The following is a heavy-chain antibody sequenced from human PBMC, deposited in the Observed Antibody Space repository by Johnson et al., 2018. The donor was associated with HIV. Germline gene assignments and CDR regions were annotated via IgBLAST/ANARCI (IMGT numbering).Heavy chain of an antibody. CDR3: AKDTVSVSYYDAFDI. D-gene: IGHD1-26*01. Sequence: QVQVVESGGGVVQPGGSLRLSCAASGFTFSSYGMHWVRQAPGKGLEWVAFIRYDGSNKYYADSVKGRFTISRDNSKNTLYLQMNSLRAEDTAVYYCAKDTVSVSYYDAFDIWGQGTMVTVSS. J-gene: IGHJ3*02. CDR1: GFTFSSYG. V-gene: IGHV3-30*02. CDR2: IRYDGSNK.